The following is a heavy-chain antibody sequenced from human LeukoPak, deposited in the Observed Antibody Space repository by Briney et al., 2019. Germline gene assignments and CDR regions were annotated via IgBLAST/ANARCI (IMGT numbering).Heavy chain of an antibody. Sequence: RPGGSLRLSCAASGFTFSHYGMNWLRHAPGKGLEWVSYITTDSSPMFYAVSVKGRFTISRDNAKNSVSLQMNSLRAEDTAVYYCARGRPVDYWGQGTLVTVSS. D-gene: IGHD6-6*01. V-gene: IGHV3-48*01. J-gene: IGHJ4*02. CDR3: ARGRPVDY. CDR2: ITTDSSPM. CDR1: GFTFSHYG.